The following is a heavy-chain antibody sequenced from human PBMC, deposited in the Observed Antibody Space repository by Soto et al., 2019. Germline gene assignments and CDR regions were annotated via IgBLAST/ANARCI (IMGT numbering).Heavy chain of an antibody. D-gene: IGHD6-6*01. CDR2: IIPIFGTA. CDR3: ARDFSSSSNYYYGMDV. V-gene: IGHV1-69*13. Sequence: SVKVSCRASGGTFSSYSISWVLQAPGQGLEWMGGIIPIFGTANYAQKFQGRVTITADESTSTAYMELSSLRSEDTAVYYCARDFSSSSNYYYGMDVWGQGTTVTVSS. J-gene: IGHJ6*02. CDR1: GGTFSSYS.